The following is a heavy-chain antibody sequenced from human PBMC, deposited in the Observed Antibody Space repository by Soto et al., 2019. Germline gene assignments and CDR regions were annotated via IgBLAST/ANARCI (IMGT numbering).Heavy chain of an antibody. CDR1: GFTFINYA. CDR2: ISGGGDRA. V-gene: IGHV3-23*01. Sequence: EVQLLESGGGLVQPGGSLRLSCVGSGFTFINYAMNWVRQTPGNGLEWVSTISGGGDRAFDADTGKGRFTISRDNYKNTVNLQMNSLRADDTAVYYCARKVLGSTSRPDWWYFDLWGRGTLVTVSS. CDR3: ARKVLGSTSRPDWWYFDL. D-gene: IGHD2-2*01. J-gene: IGHJ2*01.